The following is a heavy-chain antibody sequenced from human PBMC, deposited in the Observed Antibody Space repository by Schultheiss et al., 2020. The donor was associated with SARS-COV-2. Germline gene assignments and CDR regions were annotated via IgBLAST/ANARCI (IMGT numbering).Heavy chain of an antibody. V-gene: IGHV4-59*01. CDR1: GGSISSYY. CDR3: ARVFIVVVPAAPDV. D-gene: IGHD2-2*01. CDR2: INHSGSS. J-gene: IGHJ6*04. Sequence: SETLSLTCTVSGGSISSYYWSWIRQPPGKGLEWIGEINHSGSSNYNPSLKSRVTISVDTSKNQFSLRLSSVTAADTAVYYCARVFIVVVPAAPDVWGKGTTVTVSS.